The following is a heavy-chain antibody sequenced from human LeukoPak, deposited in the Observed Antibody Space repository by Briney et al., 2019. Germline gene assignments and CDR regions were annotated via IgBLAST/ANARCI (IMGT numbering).Heavy chain of an antibody. J-gene: IGHJ4*02. CDR2: IIPILGIA. CDR3: ARDADWRLQG. CDR1: GGTFSSYA. D-gene: IGHD5-24*01. Sequence: GASVKVSCKASGGTFSSYAISWVRQAPGQGLEWMGRIIPILGIANYAQKFQGRVTITADKSTSTAYMELSSLRSEDTAVYYCARDADWRLQGWSQGTLVTVSS. V-gene: IGHV1-69*04.